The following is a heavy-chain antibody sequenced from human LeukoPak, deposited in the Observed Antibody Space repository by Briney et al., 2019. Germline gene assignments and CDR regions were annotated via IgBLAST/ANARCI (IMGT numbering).Heavy chain of an antibody. J-gene: IGHJ4*02. CDR2: ISTSGGGT. CDR1: GFTFSSYA. Sequence: GGSLRLSCATSGFTFSSYAMSWVRQPPGKGLEWVSAISTSGGGTYYADSVKGRFTISRDNSKNTLYLQMNSLGAEDTAVYYCAKSTVSPNYYDSSGSFDYWGQGTLVTVSS. CDR3: AKSTVSPNYYDSSGSFDY. D-gene: IGHD3-22*01. V-gene: IGHV3-23*01.